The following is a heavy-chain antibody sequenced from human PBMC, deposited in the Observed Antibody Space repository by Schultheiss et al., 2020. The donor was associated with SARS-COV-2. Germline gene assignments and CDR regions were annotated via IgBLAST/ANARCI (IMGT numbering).Heavy chain of an antibody. V-gene: IGHV4-59*10. J-gene: IGHJ4*02. CDR1: GGSFSGYY. Sequence: SQTLSLTCAVYGGSFSGYYWGWIRQPPGKGLEWIGRIYTSGSTNYNPSLKSRVTMSVDTSKHQFSLKLSSVTAADTAVYYCARGAYGGKGDYWGQGTLVTVSS. CDR2: IYTSGST. CDR3: ARGAYGGKGDY. D-gene: IGHD4-23*01.